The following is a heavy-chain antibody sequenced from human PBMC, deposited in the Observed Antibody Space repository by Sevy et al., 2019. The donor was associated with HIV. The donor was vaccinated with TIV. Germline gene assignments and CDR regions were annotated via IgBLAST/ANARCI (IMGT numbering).Heavy chain of an antibody. Sequence: GESLKISRKGSGYSFTSYWIGWVRQKPGKGLEWMGIIYPGDSDTRYSPSFQGQVTISADKSISTAYLQWSSLKASDTAMYYCARRETTVTTSSLYGMDVWGQGTTVTVSS. V-gene: IGHV5-51*01. CDR2: IYPGDSDT. J-gene: IGHJ6*02. CDR3: ARRETTVTTSSLYGMDV. CDR1: GYSFTSYW. D-gene: IGHD4-17*01.